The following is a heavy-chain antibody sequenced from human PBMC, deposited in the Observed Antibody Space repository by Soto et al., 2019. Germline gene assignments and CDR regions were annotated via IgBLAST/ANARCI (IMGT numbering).Heavy chain of an antibody. CDR1: GYSFTSYW. D-gene: IGHD2-2*01. Sequence: GESLKISCKGSGYSFTSYWIGWVRQMPGKGLEWVGIIYPGDSDTRYSPSFQGQVTISADKSISTAYLQWSSLKASDTAMYYCARQGCSSTSCYSYYYYYYMDVWGKGTTVTVSS. J-gene: IGHJ6*03. V-gene: IGHV5-51*01. CDR2: IYPGDSDT. CDR3: ARQGCSSTSCYSYYYYYYMDV.